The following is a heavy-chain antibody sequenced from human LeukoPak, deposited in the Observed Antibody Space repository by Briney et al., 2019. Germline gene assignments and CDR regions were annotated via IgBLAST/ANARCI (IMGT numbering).Heavy chain of an antibody. CDR3: AKGYCSGGNCYQYFDY. J-gene: IGHJ4*02. Sequence: PGGSLRLSCAASGFTFSSNSMSWVRQVPGKGLEWVSAINYSGDATYYVDSVKGRFTISRDNSKNTLYLQMNSLRAEDTAIYYCAKGYCSGGNCYQYFDYWGQGTLVTVAS. V-gene: IGHV3-23*01. D-gene: IGHD2-15*01. CDR1: GFTFSSNS. CDR2: INYSGDAT.